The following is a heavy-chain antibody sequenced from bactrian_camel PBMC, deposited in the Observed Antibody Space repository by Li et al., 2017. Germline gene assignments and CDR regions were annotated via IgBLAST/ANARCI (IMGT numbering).Heavy chain of an antibody. D-gene: IGHD5*01. J-gene: IGHJ4*01. V-gene: IGHV3S60*01. CDR2: DNWSSGRP. Sequence: QVQLVESGGGLVQPGGSLRLSCAASGFTFSHYAMSWVRQTPGKEREAVSCDNWSSGRPYYTDSVKGRFTISRDNTKNTMYLQMTSLKPEDTAVYYCAKAPTWNCEGLTSGTYPDWGQGTQVTVS. CDR3: AKAPTWNCEGLTSGTYPD. CDR1: GFTFSHYA.